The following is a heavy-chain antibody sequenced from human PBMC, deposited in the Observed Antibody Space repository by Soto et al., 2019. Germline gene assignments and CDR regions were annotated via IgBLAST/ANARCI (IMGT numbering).Heavy chain of an antibody. V-gene: IGHV4-59*08. D-gene: IGHD3-22*01. CDR1: GASISSYF. J-gene: IGHJ5*02. CDR3: ARSYYDSTGFAVDP. CDR2: LYYSGSF. Sequence: PSETLSLTCTVSGASISSYFWNWIRQPPGRGLEWIGYLYYSGSFNYNPSLTSRATISVETSKNQFSMKLTSVTASDTAVYYCARSYYDSTGFAVDPWGQGTLVTVSS.